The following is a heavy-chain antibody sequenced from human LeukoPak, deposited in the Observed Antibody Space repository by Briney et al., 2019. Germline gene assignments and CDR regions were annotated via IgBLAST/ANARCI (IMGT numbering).Heavy chain of an antibody. V-gene: IGHV3-21*01. D-gene: IGHD4-17*01. Sequence: PGGSLRLSCAASALPPSNYAMSWVRQAPGKGLEWVSSISTSSSYIYYADSVKGRFTISRNNPKNSLYLQMNSLRAEDTAVYYCARNRGDPSYFDYWGQGTLVTVSS. CDR1: ALPPSNYA. J-gene: IGHJ4*02. CDR3: ARNRGDPSYFDY. CDR2: ISTSSSYI.